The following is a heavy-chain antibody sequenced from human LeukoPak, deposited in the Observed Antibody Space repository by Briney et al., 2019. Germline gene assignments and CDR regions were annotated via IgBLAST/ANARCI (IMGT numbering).Heavy chain of an antibody. Sequence: PSETLSLTCTVFGGSMNNHYWNWIQQTPEKGLEWIGYIYSSGIANYNPSLKSRVTISIDTSKTEFSLKLTTVTAADTAVYYCARKAVGAATWYFDLWGRGSLVTVSS. CDR1: GGSMNNHY. J-gene: IGHJ2*01. D-gene: IGHD1-26*01. V-gene: IGHV4-59*11. CDR3: ARKAVGAATWYFDL. CDR2: IYSSGIA.